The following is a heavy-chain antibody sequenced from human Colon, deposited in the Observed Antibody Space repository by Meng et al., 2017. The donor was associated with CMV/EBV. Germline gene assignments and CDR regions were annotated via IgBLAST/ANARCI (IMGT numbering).Heavy chain of an antibody. CDR1: GYTFSAYY. D-gene: IGHD2-2*01. CDR2: MNPNSGGT. Sequence: ASVKVSCKASGYTFSAYYVLWIRQAPGQGLECMGWMNPNSGGTMPAQKFKGRVTMTRDTSIGTAYMELTGLTSGDTAVYYCARDSIVVVPAAIYSLGYFDYWGQGTLVTVSS. V-gene: IGHV1-2*02. CDR3: ARDSIVVVPAAIYSLGYFDY. J-gene: IGHJ4*02.